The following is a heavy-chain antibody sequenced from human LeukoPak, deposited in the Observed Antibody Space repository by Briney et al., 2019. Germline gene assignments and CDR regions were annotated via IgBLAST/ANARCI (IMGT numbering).Heavy chain of an antibody. CDR3: ARSNQDYYYYMDV. CDR1: GFTFDDYG. V-gene: IGHV3-20*04. J-gene: IGHJ6*03. D-gene: IGHD4-11*01. Sequence: GGSLRLSCAASGFTFDDYGMSWVRQAPGKGPEWVSGINWNGGSTGYADSVKGRFTISRDNAKNSLYLQMNSLRAEDTALYYCARSNQDYYYYMDVWGKGTTVTVSS. CDR2: INWNGGST.